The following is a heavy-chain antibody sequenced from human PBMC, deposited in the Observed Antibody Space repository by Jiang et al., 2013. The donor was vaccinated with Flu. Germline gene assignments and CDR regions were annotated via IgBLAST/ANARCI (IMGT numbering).Heavy chain of an antibody. D-gene: IGHD6-6*01. J-gene: IGHJ4*02. V-gene: IGHV4-59*01. CDR3: ARGIAARLDY. CDR2: IYYSGST. CDR1: GGSISSYY. Sequence: GSGLVKPSETLSLTCTVSGGSISSYYWSWIRQPPGKGLEWIGYIYYSGSTNYNPSLKSRVTISVDTSKNQFSLKLSSVTAADTAVYYCARGIAARLDYWGQGTLVTVSS.